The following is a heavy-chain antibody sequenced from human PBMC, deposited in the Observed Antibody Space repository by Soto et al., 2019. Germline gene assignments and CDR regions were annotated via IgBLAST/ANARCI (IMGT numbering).Heavy chain of an antibody. CDR1: GFTFSSYG. V-gene: IGHV3-30*18. CDR3: AKDPGYSSGWPFDY. J-gene: IGHJ4*02. Sequence: PGGSLRVSCAAAGFTFSSYGRHWVRQAPGKGLEWVAVISYDGSNKYYADSVKGRFTISRDNSKNTLYLQMNSLRAEDTAVYYCAKDPGYSSGWPFDYWGQGTLVTVSS. CDR2: ISYDGSNK. D-gene: IGHD6-19*01.